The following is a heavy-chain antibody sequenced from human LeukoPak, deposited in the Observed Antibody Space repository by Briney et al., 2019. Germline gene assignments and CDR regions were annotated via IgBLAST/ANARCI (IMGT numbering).Heavy chain of an antibody. CDR2: IYSGGST. V-gene: IGHV3-53*01. CDR3: ARAATPDAIDI. J-gene: IGHJ3*02. D-gene: IGHD2-15*01. Sequence: GGSLRLSCAASGFTVSSNYMSWVRQAPGKGLEWVSVIYSGGSTYYADSVKGRFTISRDNSKNTLYLQMNSLRAEDTAVYYCARAATPDAIDIWGQGTMVTVSS. CDR1: GFTVSSNY.